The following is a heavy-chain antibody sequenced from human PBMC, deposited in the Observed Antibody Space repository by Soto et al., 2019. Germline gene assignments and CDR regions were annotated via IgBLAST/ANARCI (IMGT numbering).Heavy chain of an antibody. CDR3: AKPFRYCSSTSCYKGVDYYYYYGMDV. D-gene: IGHD2-2*02. J-gene: IGHJ6*02. CDR2: ISGSGGST. Sequence: HGGCTGLACAASGFTLSSYAMSLVRQAPGKGLEWVSAISGSGGSTYYADSVKGRFTISRDNSKNTLYLQMNSLRAEDTAVYYCAKPFRYCSSTSCYKGVDYYYYYGMDVWGQGTTVTVSS. V-gene: IGHV3-23*01. CDR1: GFTLSSYA.